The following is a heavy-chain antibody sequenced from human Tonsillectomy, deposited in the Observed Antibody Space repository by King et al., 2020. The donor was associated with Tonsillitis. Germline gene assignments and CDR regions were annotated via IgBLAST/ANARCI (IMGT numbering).Heavy chain of an antibody. CDR2: ISYDGTNK. CDR1: GLTFSTYA. J-gene: IGHJ6*02. V-gene: IGHV3-30*04. Sequence: VQLVESGGGVVQPGRSLRLSCATSGLTFSTYAMHWVRQAPGKGLEWVAVISYDGTNKYYADSVKGRFTISGDNSKNTLYLQMNSLRAEDTAVYYCVRGGGVLLKPAALGDGMDVWGQGTTVTVSS. D-gene: IGHD2-2*01. CDR3: VRGGGVLLKPAALGDGMDV.